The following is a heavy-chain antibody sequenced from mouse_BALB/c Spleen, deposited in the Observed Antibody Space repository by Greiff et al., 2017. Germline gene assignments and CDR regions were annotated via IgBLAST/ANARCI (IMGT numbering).Heavy chain of an antibody. CDR3: ARRGITDWYFDV. CDR2: IYPGSGST. D-gene: IGHD2-4*01. Sequence: VQLQQPGAELVKPGTSVKLSCKASGYNFTSYWINWVKLRPGQGLEWIGDIYPGSGSTNYNEKFKSKATLTVDTSSSTAYMQLSSLASEDSALYYCARRGITDWYFDVWGAGTTVTVSS. J-gene: IGHJ1*01. CDR1: GYNFTSYW. V-gene: IGHV1-55*01.